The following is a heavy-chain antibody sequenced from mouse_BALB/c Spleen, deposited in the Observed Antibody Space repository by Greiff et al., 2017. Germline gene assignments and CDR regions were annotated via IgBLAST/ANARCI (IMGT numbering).Heavy chain of an antibody. J-gene: IGHJ4*01. D-gene: IGHD1-2*01. CDR2: ISYDGSN. CDR3: ARSSTTATPMDY. V-gene: IGHV3-6*02. CDR1: GYSITSGYY. Sequence: EVKLQESGPGLVKPSQSLSLTCSVTGYSITSGYYWNWIRQFPGNKLEWMGYISYDGSNNYNPSLKNRISITRDTSKNQFFLKLNSVTTEDTATYYCARSSTTATPMDYWGQGTSVTVSS.